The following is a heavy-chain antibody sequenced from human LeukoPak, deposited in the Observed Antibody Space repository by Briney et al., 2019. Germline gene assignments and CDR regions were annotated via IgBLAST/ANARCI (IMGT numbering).Heavy chain of an antibody. D-gene: IGHD3-22*01. J-gene: IGHJ5*02. CDR1: GFTFSNAW. V-gene: IGHV3-15*01. CDR2: IKSKTDGGTT. Sequence: GGSLRLSCAASGFTFSNAWMSWVRQAPGKGLEWVGRIKSKTDGGTTDYAAPVKGRFTISRDDSKNTLYLQMNSLKTEDTAVYYCTTVDDSSGYYPNWFDPWGQGTLVTVSS. CDR3: TTVDDSSGYYPNWFDP.